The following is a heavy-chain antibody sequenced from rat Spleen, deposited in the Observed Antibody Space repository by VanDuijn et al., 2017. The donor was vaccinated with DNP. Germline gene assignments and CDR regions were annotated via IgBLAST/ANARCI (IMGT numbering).Heavy chain of an antibody. J-gene: IGHJ1*01. CDR3: ARGSSSIYWYFDF. Sequence: EVQLVESGGGLVQPGRSLKLSCTVSGFTFSDYNMAWVRQAPKKGLEWVASISSDGGSSYYPDSVKGRFTISRDDAKSSLYLQMNSLKSEDTATYYCARGSSSIYWYFDFWGPGTMVTVSS. CDR2: ISSDGGSS. D-gene: IGHD1-2*01. V-gene: IGHV5-7*01. CDR1: GFTFSDYN.